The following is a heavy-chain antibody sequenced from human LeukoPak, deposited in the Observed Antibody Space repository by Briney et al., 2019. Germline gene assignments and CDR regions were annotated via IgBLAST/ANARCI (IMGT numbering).Heavy chain of an antibody. D-gene: IGHD3-10*01. Sequence: GGSLRLSCVVSGITVSNYCMSWVRQAPGKGLEWVSGIRQDVGGTNYADSVKGRFTISRDNSMKRAYLQMNRLRAEDTAVYFCAKRGVVIRGILIMGFHKPAYYFDYWGQGILVTVSS. J-gene: IGHJ4*02. CDR2: IRQDVGGT. CDR3: AKRGVVIRGILIMGFHKPAYYFDY. V-gene: IGHV3-23*01. CDR1: GITVSNYC.